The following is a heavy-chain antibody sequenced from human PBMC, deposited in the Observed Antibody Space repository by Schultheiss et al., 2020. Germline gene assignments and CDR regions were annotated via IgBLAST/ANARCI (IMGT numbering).Heavy chain of an antibody. V-gene: IGHV3-66*01. CDR1: GFTVSSTS. J-gene: IGHJ4*02. D-gene: IGHD6-19*01. CDR3: ARAPVWSRGWYDY. Sequence: GESLKISCAASGFTVSSTSMTWVRQAPGKGLDWVSVIYTGGGTYYADSVKGRFTFSRDNAKNTLYLQMNSLRAEDTAVYYCARAPVWSRGWYDYWGQGTLVTVSS. CDR2: IYTGGGT.